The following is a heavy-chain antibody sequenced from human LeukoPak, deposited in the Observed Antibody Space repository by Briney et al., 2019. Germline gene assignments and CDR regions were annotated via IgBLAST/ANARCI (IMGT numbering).Heavy chain of an antibody. CDR2: IYYSGST. Sequence: SETLSLTCTVSGGSISSYYWSWIRQSPGKGLEWIGYIYYSGSTNYNPSLKSRVTISVDTSKNQFSLKLSSVTAADTAVYYCARGYSSSWGADWFDPWGQGTLVTVSS. J-gene: IGHJ5*02. CDR3: ARGYSSSWGADWFDP. V-gene: IGHV4-59*01. D-gene: IGHD6-13*01. CDR1: GGSISSYY.